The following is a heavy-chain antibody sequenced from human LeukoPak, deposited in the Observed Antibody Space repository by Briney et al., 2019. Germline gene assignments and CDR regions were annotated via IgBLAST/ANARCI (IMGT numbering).Heavy chain of an antibody. V-gene: IGHV3-23*01. D-gene: IGHD3-16*02. Sequence: GGSLRLSCAASGFTFSSYAMTWVRQAPGKGLEWVAEMSGSGDNTYYADSVKGRFTISRDNSKNTLYLQMNSLRAEDTAVYYCAKDSYYDYVWGTYRYTNQFDYWGQGTLVTVSS. CDR1: GFTFSSYA. CDR3: AKDSYYDYVWGTYRYTNQFDY. CDR2: MSGSGDNT. J-gene: IGHJ4*02.